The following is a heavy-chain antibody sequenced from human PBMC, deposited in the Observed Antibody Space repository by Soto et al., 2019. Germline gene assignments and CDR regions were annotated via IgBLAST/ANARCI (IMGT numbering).Heavy chain of an antibody. Sequence: EVQLVESGGGLVQPGGSLRLSCAASGFAFTDYTMNWVRQTPGKGLEWISYITKTGGSVYYADSVKGRFTISRDNAKNSVHLQMNSLRAEDTALYYCARDWNYAFDFWGRGTRVTVSS. D-gene: IGHD1-7*01. J-gene: IGHJ4*02. V-gene: IGHV3-48*01. CDR2: ITKTGGSV. CDR1: GFAFTDYT. CDR3: ARDWNYAFDF.